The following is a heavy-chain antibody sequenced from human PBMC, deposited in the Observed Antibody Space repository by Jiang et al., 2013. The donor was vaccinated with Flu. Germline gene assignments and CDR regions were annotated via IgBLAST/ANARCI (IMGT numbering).Heavy chain of an antibody. D-gene: IGHD2-2*01. CDR3: AREGIVPAARPIDY. CDR1: GGSVSSGSYY. CDR2: IYYSGST. Sequence: SLTCTVSGGSVSSGSYYWSWIRQPPGKGLEWIGYIYYSGSTNXNPSLKSRVTISVDTSKNQFSLKLSSVTAADTAVYYCAREGIVPAARPIDYWGQGALVTVSS. J-gene: IGHJ4*02. V-gene: IGHV4-61*01.